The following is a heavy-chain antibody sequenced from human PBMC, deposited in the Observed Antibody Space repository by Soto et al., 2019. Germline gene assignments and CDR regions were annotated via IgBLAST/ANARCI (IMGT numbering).Heavy chain of an antibody. Sequence: QLQLQESGPGLVKPSETLSLTCTVSGGSISSSSYYWGWIRQPPGKGLEWIGSIYYSGSTYYNPSLKSRVTISVDTSKNQFSLKLSSVTAADTAVYYCARSYYDFCSGYLDYYYYGMDVWGQGTTVTVSS. J-gene: IGHJ6*02. CDR2: IYYSGST. D-gene: IGHD3-3*01. V-gene: IGHV4-39*01. CDR3: ARSYYDFCSGYLDYYYYGMDV. CDR1: GGSISSSSYY.